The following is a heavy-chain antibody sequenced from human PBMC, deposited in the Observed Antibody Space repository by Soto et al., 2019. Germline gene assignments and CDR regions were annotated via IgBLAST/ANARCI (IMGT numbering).Heavy chain of an antibody. V-gene: IGHV1-8*01. CDR3: ARGGVLRNSRRKSAYYYGIDV. D-gene: IGHD1-1*01. Sequence: ASVKVSCKASGYTFTSYDINWVGQATGQGLEWMGWMNPNSGNTGYAQKFQGRVTMTRNTPISTAYMELSSLRSEDTAGYYFARGGVLRNSRRKSAYYYGIDVWGPGTTVTVSS. CDR1: GYTFTSYD. CDR2: MNPNSGNT. J-gene: IGHJ6*02.